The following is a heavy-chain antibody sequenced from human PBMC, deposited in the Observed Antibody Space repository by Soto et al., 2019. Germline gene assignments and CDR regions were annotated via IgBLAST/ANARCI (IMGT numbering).Heavy chain of an antibody. D-gene: IGHD2-2*02. J-gene: IGHJ6*02. CDR2: IIPIFGTA. CDR3: AVDIVVVPAAIGDYYYGMDV. Sequence: SVKVSCKASGGTFSSYAISWVRQAPGQGLEWMGGIIPIFGTANYAQKFQGRVTITADESTSTAYMELSSLRSGDTAVYYCAVDIVVVPAAIGDYYYGMDVWGQGTTVTVSS. CDR1: GGTFSSYA. V-gene: IGHV1-69*13.